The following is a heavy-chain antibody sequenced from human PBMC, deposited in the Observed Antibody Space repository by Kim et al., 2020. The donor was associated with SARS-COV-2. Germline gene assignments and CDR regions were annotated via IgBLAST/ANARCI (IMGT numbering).Heavy chain of an antibody. CDR2: ISYDGSNK. CDR1: GFTFSSYG. V-gene: IGHV3-30*18. D-gene: IGHD1-26*01. J-gene: IGHJ3*02. CDR3: AKGPEYSGSRGAFDI. Sequence: GGSLRLSCAASGFTFSSYGMHWVRQAPGKGLEWVAVISYDGSNKYYADSVKGRFTISRDNSKNTLYLQMNSLRAEDTAVYYCAKGPEYSGSRGAFDIWGQGTMVTVSS.